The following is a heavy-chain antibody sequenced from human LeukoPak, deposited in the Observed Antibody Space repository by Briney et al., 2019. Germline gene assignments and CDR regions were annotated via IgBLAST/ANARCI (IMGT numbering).Heavy chain of an antibody. Sequence: ASVKVSCKASGYTFTGYYMHWVRQAPGQGLEWMGWINPNSGGTNYAQKFQGRVTMTRDTSISTAYMELSRLRSDDTAVYYRARWDSDRGGYYYYGRDVWGKGTTVTVSS. J-gene: IGHJ6*04. CDR3: ARWDSDRGGYYYYGRDV. CDR1: GYTFTGYY. D-gene: IGHD1-26*01. V-gene: IGHV1-2*02. CDR2: INPNSGGT.